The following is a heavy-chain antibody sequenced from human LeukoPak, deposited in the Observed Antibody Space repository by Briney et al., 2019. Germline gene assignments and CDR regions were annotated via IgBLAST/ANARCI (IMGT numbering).Heavy chain of an antibody. D-gene: IGHD6-13*01. Sequence: GGSLRLSCAASGFTFSSYSMNWVRQAPGKGLEWVSSISSSSSYIYYADSVKGRFTISRDNAKNSLYLQMNSLRAEDTAVYYCASRFQQGVDYWGQGTLATVSS. CDR1: GFTFSSYS. V-gene: IGHV3-21*01. CDR2: ISSSSSYI. J-gene: IGHJ4*02. CDR3: ASRFQQGVDY.